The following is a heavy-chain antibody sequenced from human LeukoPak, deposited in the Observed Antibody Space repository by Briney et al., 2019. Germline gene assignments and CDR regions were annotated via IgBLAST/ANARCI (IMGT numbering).Heavy chain of an antibody. CDR2: ISAYNGNT. V-gene: IGHV1-18*01. Sequence: ASVKVSCKASGYTLRHYVISWLRQAPGQGLEWMGWISAYNGNTNYAQKLQGRVTMTTDTSTSTAYMELRSLRSDDTAVYYCARVITIFGEVIPPDFDYWGQGTLVTVSS. CDR3: ARVITIFGEVIPPDFDY. D-gene: IGHD3-3*01. CDR1: GYTLRHYV. J-gene: IGHJ4*02.